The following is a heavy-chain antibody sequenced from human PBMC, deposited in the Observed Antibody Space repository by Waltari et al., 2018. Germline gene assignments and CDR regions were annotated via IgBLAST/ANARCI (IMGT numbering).Heavy chain of an antibody. D-gene: IGHD2-2*01. Sequence: EVQLVQSGAEVKKPGESLRICCKGAGYSFTSYWISWVRQRPGKGLEWIGMIVPSDPYTYYSPSVQGPFTISADKAISTPYLQWSSLTASDTAMYYCALVYCSSTPCYGAFDIWGQGTMVTVSS. CDR3: ALVYCSSTPCYGAFDI. CDR2: IVPSDPYT. V-gene: IGHV5-10-1*03. CDR1: GYSFTSYW. J-gene: IGHJ3*02.